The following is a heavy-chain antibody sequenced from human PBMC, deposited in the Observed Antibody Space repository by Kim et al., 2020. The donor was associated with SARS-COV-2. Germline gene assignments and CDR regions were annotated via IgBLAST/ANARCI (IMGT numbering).Heavy chain of an antibody. J-gene: IGHJ4*02. Sequence: TSYTPSLKSRVTISVDTSKNQFSLKLSSVTAADTAVYYCARGGVVRPLDYWGQGTLVTVSS. CDR2: T. D-gene: IGHD2-15*01. V-gene: IGHV4-59*09. CDR3: ARGGVVRPLDY.